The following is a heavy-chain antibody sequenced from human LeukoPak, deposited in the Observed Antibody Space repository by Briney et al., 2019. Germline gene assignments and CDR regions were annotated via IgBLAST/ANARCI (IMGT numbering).Heavy chain of an antibody. CDR3: ARDFGYYDFWSGYLLMDV. CDR2: IRQDGSEK. CDR1: GFTFSSYW. D-gene: IGHD3-3*01. Sequence: GGSLRLSSAASGFTFSSYWMSWVRQAPGKGLEWVANIRQDGSEKYYVDSVKGRFTISRDNAKNSLYLQMNSLRAEDTAVYYCARDFGYYDFWSGYLLMDVWGKGTTVTVSS. J-gene: IGHJ6*03. V-gene: IGHV3-7*01.